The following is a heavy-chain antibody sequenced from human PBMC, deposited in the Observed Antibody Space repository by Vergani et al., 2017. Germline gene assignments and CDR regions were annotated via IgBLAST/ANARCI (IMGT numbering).Heavy chain of an antibody. CDR3: ARGAVLGYCSGGSGYFDL. CDR1: GYTFTGYY. V-gene: IGHV1-2*04. Sequence: QVQLVQSGAEVKKPGASVKVSCKASGYTFTGYYMHWVRQAPGQGLEWMGWINPNSGGTNYAQKFQGWVTMTRDTSICTAYMELSRLRSDDTAVYYCARGAVLGYCSGGSGYFDLWGRGTLVTVSS. J-gene: IGHJ2*01. D-gene: IGHD2-15*01. CDR2: INPNSGGT.